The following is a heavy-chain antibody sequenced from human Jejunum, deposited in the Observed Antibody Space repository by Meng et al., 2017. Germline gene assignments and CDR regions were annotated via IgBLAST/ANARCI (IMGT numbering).Heavy chain of an antibody. Sequence: GGSLRLSCAASGFTFTHYAMHWVRQAPGKGLEWVAIISYDGTNTHYADSVKDRFTISRDNFNDTLYLQMNSLRPEDTAIYFCARSLYFYGSGSEVYWGQGTPVTVSS. CDR2: ISYDGTNT. CDR3: ARSLYFYGSGSEVY. D-gene: IGHD3-10*01. V-gene: IGHV3-30*04. CDR1: GFTFTHYA. J-gene: IGHJ4*02.